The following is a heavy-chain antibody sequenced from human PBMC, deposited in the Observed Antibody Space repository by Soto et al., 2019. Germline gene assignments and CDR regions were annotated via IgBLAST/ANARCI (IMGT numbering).Heavy chain of an antibody. V-gene: IGHV2-5*02. Sequence: QITLKESGPTLVKPTQTLTLTCTFSGFSLSTSGVGVGWIRQPPGKALEWLALIYWDDDKRYSPSLKSRLTITKDTSKNQVGLTMTNMDPVDTATYYGAHSMVRGVMGTYYYYYMDVWGKGTTVTVSS. J-gene: IGHJ6*03. CDR3: AHSMVRGVMGTYYYYYMDV. CDR2: IYWDDDK. CDR1: GFSLSTSGVG. D-gene: IGHD3-10*01.